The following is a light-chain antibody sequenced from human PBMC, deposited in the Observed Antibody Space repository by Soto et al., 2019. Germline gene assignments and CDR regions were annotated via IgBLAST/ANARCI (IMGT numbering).Light chain of an antibody. CDR1: QGVSSY. Sequence: EIVLTQSPATLSLSPGERATLSCRASQGVSSYLAWYQQKPGQAPRLLIYDASNRATGIPARFSGSGSGTDFSLTISSLEPEDFAVYYCQQRSNWPPEITFGQGTRLEIK. CDR2: DAS. J-gene: IGKJ5*01. V-gene: IGKV3-11*01. CDR3: QQRSNWPPEIT.